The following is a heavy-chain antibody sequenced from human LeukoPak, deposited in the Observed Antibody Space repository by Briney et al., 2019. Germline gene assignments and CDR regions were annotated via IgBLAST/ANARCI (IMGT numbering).Heavy chain of an antibody. CDR3: AKDITYDSSGWYGFDY. CDR1: GFPFSSYS. Sequence: GGSLRLSCAASGFPFSSYSMNWVRQAPGKGLEWVSSISSSSSYIYYADSVKGRFTISRDNSKNTLYLQMNSLRAEDTAVYYCAKDITYDSSGWYGFDYWGQGTLVTVSS. D-gene: IGHD6-19*01. V-gene: IGHV3-21*04. J-gene: IGHJ4*02. CDR2: ISSSSSYI.